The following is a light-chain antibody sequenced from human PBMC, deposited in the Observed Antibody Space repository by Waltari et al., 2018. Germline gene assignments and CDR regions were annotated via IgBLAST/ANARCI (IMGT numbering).Light chain of an antibody. CDR3: RAWDTSLSGVL. CDR1: SPNIARTY. J-gene: IGLJ2*01. V-gene: IGLV1-47*01. CDR2: MND. Sequence: SVLTQPPSASGTPGQRATIYCSGRSPNIARTYVFWYQQVPGTAPKLLIYMNDQRPSGVPDRFSGSKSGTSASLAISGLQSEDEADYYCRAWDTSLSGVLFGGGTKVTVL.